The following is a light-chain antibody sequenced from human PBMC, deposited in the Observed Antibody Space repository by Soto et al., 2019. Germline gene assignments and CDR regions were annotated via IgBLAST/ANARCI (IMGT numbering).Light chain of an antibody. CDR1: TGTVTSGHY. J-gene: IGLJ2*01. CDR2: DTS. V-gene: IGLV7-46*01. Sequence: QAVVTQAPSLTVSPGGTVTLTCGSSTGTVTSGHYPHWFQQKPGQAPRTLIYDTSNKPSWTPARFSGSLLGDKAALTLSGAQPEEEADDYGLISDTGARPYVVFGGGTKLTVL. CDR3: LISDTGARPYVV.